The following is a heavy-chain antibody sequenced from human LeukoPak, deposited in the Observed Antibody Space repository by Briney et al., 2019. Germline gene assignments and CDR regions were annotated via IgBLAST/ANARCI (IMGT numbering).Heavy chain of an antibody. Sequence: SQTLSLTCAIYGDSVSSNSAAWNWIRQSPSRGLEWLVRTYYRSKWYNDYALSERSRITINPDTSKNQFSLQLRSVTPEDTAVYYCARGVSNTRGDWFDPWGQGTLVTVSS. V-gene: IGHV6-1*01. CDR2: TYYRSKWYN. CDR1: GDSVSSNSAA. J-gene: IGHJ5*02. D-gene: IGHD2-2*01. CDR3: ARGVSNTRGDWFDP.